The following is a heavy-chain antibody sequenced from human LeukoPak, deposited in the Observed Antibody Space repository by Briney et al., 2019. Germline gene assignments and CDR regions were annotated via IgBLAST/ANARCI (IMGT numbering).Heavy chain of an antibody. CDR1: GFTFSSYA. J-gene: IGHJ4*02. D-gene: IGHD3-22*01. V-gene: IGHV3-23*01. CDR2: ISGSGGST. Sequence: PGGSLRLSCAASGFTFSSYAMSWVRQAPGKGLEWVSAISGSGGSTYYADSVKGRFTISRDNSKNTLYLQMNSLRAEDTAVYYCARAHYYDSSGYYSGLFDYWGQGTLVTVSS. CDR3: ARAHYYDSSGYYSGLFDY.